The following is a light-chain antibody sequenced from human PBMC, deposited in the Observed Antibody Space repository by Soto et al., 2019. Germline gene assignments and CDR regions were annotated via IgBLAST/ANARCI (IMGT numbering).Light chain of an antibody. J-gene: IGKJ1*01. CDR3: QQSYSTPQT. Sequence: DTQMTQSPSSLSASVGDRVTITFRASQSISSYLNWYQQKPGKAPKLLIYAASSLQSGVPSRFSGSGSGTDFTLTISSLQPEDFATYYCQQSYSTPQTFGQGTKVDIK. V-gene: IGKV1-39*01. CDR1: QSISSY. CDR2: AAS.